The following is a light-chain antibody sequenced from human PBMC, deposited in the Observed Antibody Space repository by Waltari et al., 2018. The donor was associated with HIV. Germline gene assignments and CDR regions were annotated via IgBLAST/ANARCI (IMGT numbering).Light chain of an antibody. CDR2: RND. J-gene: IGLJ2*01. Sequence: SVLTQPPSASGTPGQRVTISCSGSTSNIGSNYVFWYQHLPGTAPKLLIHRNDQRPSGVPDRFAASPAGTSASLAISGLRSGDEADYYCVAWDDSLRGVLFGGGTKVAVL. V-gene: IGLV1-47*01. CDR3: VAWDDSLRGVL. CDR1: TSNIGSNY.